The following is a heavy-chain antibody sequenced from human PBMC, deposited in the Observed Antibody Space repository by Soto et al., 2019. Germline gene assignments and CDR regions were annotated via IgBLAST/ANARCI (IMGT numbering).Heavy chain of an antibody. CDR2: ISGSGGST. CDR3: AKHIAARRGPYYYYGMDV. Sequence: GGSLRLSCAASGFTFSSYAMSWVRQAPGKGLEWVSAISGSGGSTYYADSVKGRSTISRDNSKNTLYLQMNSLRAEDTAVYYCAKHIAARRGPYYYYGMDVWGQGTTVTVSS. J-gene: IGHJ6*02. CDR1: GFTFSSYA. V-gene: IGHV3-23*01. D-gene: IGHD6-6*01.